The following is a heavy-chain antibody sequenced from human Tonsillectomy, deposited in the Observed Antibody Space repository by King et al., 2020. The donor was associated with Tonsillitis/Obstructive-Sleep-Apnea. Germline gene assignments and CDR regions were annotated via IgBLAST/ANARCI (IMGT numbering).Heavy chain of an antibody. J-gene: IGHJ4*02. D-gene: IGHD3-22*01. CDR2: ITSSSSTI. Sequence: VQLVESGGGLVQPGGSLRLSCAASGFTFSSYSMNWVLQAPGKGLEWVSYITSSSSTIYYADSVKGRFTISRDNAKNLLYLQMNSLRDEDTAVYYCAREGGNGYDNYWGQGTLVTVSS. CDR1: GFTFSSYS. CDR3: AREGGNGYDNY. V-gene: IGHV3-48*02.